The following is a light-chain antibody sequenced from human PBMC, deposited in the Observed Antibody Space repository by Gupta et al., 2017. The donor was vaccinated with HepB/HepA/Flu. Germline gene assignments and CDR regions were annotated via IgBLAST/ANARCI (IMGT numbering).Light chain of an antibody. Sequence: SYVLAQPPSVSVAPGESATITCGGNNIGTRSVNWYQQKPGQAPVLVLYNNVDWPSGITDRFSGSNSGNTATLTINRVEAGDEADYYCQIWDFSTDHLFFGGGTRLTVL. CDR1: NIGTRS. CDR2: NNV. V-gene: IGLV3-21*02. CDR3: QIWDFSTDHLF. J-gene: IGLJ2*01.